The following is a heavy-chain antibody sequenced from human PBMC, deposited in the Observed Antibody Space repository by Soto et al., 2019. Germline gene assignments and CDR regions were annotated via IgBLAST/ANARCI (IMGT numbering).Heavy chain of an antibody. J-gene: IGHJ6*02. CDR1: GFTFTSSA. CDR2: IVVGSGNT. CDR3: AALGATASAFSYLDYCLYV. V-gene: IGHV1-58*01. Sequence: GSAVKPCCKASGFTFTSSAVQWVRQARGQRLEWIGWIVVGSGNTNYAQKFQERVTITRDMSTSTAYMELSSLRSEDTSVYYCAALGATASAFSYLDYCLYVWG. D-gene: IGHD5-12*01.